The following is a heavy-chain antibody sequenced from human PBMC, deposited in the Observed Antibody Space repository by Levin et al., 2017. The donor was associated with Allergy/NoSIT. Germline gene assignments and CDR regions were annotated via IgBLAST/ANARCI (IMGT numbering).Heavy chain of an antibody. V-gene: IGHV3-30*04. D-gene: IGHD1-26*01. Sequence: GGSLRLSCAASGFTFSSYAMHWVRQAPGKGLEWVAVISYDGSNKYYADSVKGRFTISRDNSKNTLYLQMNSLRAEDTAVYYCASGESGSYYFDYWGQGTLVTVSS. CDR2: ISYDGSNK. J-gene: IGHJ4*02. CDR3: ASGESGSYYFDY. CDR1: GFTFSSYA.